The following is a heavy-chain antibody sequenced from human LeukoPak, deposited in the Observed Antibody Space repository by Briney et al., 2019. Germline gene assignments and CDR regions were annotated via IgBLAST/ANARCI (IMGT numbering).Heavy chain of an antibody. CDR2: ISSSSSTI. Sequence: PGGSLRLSCAASGFTFSSYWMSWVRQAPGKGLEWVSYISSSSSTIYYADSVKGRFTISRDNAKNSLYLQMNSLRDEDTAVYYCARGLLLWFGELLPTTFDYWGQGTLVTVSS. CDR1: GFTFSSYW. J-gene: IGHJ4*02. V-gene: IGHV3-48*02. D-gene: IGHD3-10*01. CDR3: ARGLLLWFGELLPTTFDY.